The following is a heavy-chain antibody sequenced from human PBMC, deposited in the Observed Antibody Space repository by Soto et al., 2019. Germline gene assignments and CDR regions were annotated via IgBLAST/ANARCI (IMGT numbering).Heavy chain of an antibody. D-gene: IGHD5-12*01. CDR2: IIPIFGTA. CDR3: ARSRRYRRDGYNQGAFDI. CDR1: GGTFSSYA. V-gene: IGHV1-69*13. J-gene: IGHJ3*02. Sequence: ASVKVSCKASGGTFSSYAISWVRQAPGQGLEWMGGIIPIFGTANYAQKFQGRVTITADEPTSTAYMELSSLRSEDTAVYYCARSRRYRRDGYNQGAFDIWGQGTMVTVSS.